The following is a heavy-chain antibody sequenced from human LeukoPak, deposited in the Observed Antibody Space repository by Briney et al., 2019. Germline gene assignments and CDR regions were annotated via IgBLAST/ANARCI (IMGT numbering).Heavy chain of an antibody. V-gene: IGHV4-39*07. J-gene: IGHJ6*03. D-gene: IGHD6-19*01. CDR1: GGSISSSSYY. CDR2: IFYSGST. Sequence: SETLSLTCTVSGGSISSSSYYWGWIRQPPGKGLEWIGNIFYSGSTYYSPSLKSRVTISLNTSRNQFCLKLNSVTAADTAVYYCARDIEGYSSGAGYYYYMDVWGKGTTVTISS. CDR3: ARDIEGYSSGAGYYYYMDV.